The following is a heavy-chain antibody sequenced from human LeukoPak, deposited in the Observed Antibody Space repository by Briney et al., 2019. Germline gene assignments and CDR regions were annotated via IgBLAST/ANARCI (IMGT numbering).Heavy chain of an antibody. V-gene: IGHV4-59*01. CDR2: IYYSGST. J-gene: IGHJ4*02. D-gene: IGHD3-10*01. CDR1: GGSISSYY. Sequence: SETLSLTCTVSGGSISSYYWSWIRQPPGKGLEWIGYIYYSGSTNYNPSLKSRVTISVDTSKNQFSLKLSSETAADTAVYYCAGSITMVRVDYWGQGTLVTVSS. CDR3: AGSITMVRVDY.